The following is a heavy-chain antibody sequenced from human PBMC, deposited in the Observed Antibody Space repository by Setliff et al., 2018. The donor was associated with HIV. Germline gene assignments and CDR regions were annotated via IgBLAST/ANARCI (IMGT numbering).Heavy chain of an antibody. V-gene: IGHV1-24*01. CDR1: GYTLTELS. CDR2: FDPEDGET. CDR3: ATDPGYSSTWYSESFQH. D-gene: IGHD6-13*01. J-gene: IGHJ1*01. Sequence: GASVKVSCKISGYTLTELSIHWVRQAPGKWLEWMANFDPEDGETVYAQKFQGRLTMTEDTSTYTAYMELSSLRSDDTAMYYCATDPGYSSTWYSESFQHWGQGTVVTVSS.